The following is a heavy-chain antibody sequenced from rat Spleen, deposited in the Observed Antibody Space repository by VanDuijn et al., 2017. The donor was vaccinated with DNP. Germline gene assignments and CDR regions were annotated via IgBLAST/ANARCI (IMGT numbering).Heavy chain of an antibody. D-gene: IGHD4-4*01. CDR2: INSIGIT. CDR3: AGGVGFAY. V-gene: IGHV3-3*01. CDR1: GYSITSSYR. J-gene: IGHJ3*01. Sequence: EVQLQESGPGLVKPSQSLSLTCSVTGYSITSSYRWNWIRKFPGNKLEWMGSINSIGITNYNPYLKSRISITRDTSKNQFFLQVKSVTTEDTATYYCAGGVGFAYWGQGTLVTVSS.